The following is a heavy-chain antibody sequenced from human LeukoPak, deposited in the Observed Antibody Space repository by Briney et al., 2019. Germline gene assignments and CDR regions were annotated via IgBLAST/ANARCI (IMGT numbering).Heavy chain of an antibody. CDR2: ISGSGGST. D-gene: IGHD3-16*02. CDR1: GFTFSSYA. J-gene: IGHJ4*02. CDR3: AKDLGDYVWGSYRPPYYFDY. V-gene: IGHV3-23*01. Sequence: GGSLRLSCAASGFTFSSYAMSWVRQAPGKGLEWVSAISGSGGSTYYADSVKGRFTISRDNSKNTLYLQMNSLRAEGTAVYYCAKDLGDYVWGSYRPPYYFDYWGQGTLVTVSS.